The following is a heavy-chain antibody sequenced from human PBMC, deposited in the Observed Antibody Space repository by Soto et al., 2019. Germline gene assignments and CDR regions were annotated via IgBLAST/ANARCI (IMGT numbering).Heavy chain of an antibody. V-gene: IGHV3-30*18. CDR2: ISYDGSNK. CDR3: AKDPRITMIVVVTRWVDY. Sequence: PGGSLRLSCAASGFTFISYGMHWVRQAPGKGLEWVAVISYDGSNKYYADSVKGRFTISRDNSKNTLYLQMNSLRAEDTAVYYCAKDPRITMIVVVTRWVDYWGQGTLVTVSS. CDR1: GFTFISYG. D-gene: IGHD3-22*01. J-gene: IGHJ4*02.